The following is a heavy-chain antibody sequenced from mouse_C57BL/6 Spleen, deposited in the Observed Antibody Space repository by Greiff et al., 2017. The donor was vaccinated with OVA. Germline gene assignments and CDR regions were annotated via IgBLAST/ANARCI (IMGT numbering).Heavy chain of an antibody. Sequence: QVQLQQSGAELVKPGASVKLSCKASGYTFTSYWMHWVKQRPGQGLEWIGMIHPNSGSNNYNEKFKSKATLTVDKSSSTAYMQLSSLTSEDSAVYYCARITTVVATGAMDYWGQGTSVTVSS. CDR2: IHPNSGSN. D-gene: IGHD1-1*01. V-gene: IGHV1-64*01. CDR3: ARITTVVATGAMDY. J-gene: IGHJ4*01. CDR1: GYTFTSYW.